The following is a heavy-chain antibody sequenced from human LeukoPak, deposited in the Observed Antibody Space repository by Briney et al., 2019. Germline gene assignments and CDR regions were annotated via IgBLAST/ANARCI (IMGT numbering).Heavy chain of an antibody. CDR1: GGSIGSGSYY. CDR3: ARGLWPSYAFDI. D-gene: IGHD2-21*01. J-gene: IGHJ3*02. Sequence: SQTLSLTCTVSGGSIGSGSYYWSWIRQPAGKGLEWIGRIYTSGSTNYNPSLKSRVTISVDTSKNQFSLKLSSVTAADTAVYYCARGLWPSYAFDIWGQGTMVTVSS. V-gene: IGHV4-61*02. CDR2: IYTSGST.